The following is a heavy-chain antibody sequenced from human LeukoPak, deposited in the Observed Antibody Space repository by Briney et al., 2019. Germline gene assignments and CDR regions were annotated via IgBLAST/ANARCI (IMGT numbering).Heavy chain of an antibody. CDR2: IVVGSGNT. CDR1: GFTFTSSA. D-gene: IGHD3-10*01. V-gene: IGHV1-58*01. Sequence: SVKVSCKASGFTFTSSAVRWVRQARGQRLEWIGWIVVGSGNTNYAQKFQERVTITRDMSTSTAYMEPSSLRSEDTAVYYCAAGWLEEGLGYWGQGTLVTVSS. CDR3: AAGWLEEGLGY. J-gene: IGHJ4*02.